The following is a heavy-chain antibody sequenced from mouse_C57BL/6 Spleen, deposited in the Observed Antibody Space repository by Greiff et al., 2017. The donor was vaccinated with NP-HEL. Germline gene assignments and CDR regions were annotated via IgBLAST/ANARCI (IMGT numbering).Heavy chain of an antibody. Sequence: ESGPGLVKPSQSLSLTCSVTGYSITSGYYWNWIRQFPGNKLEWMGYISYDGSNNYNPSLKNRISITRDTSKNQFFLKLNSVTTEDTATYYCARGGWLLRTNFYFDYWGQGTTLIVSS. V-gene: IGHV3-6*01. CDR3: ARGGWLLRTNFYFDY. CDR2: ISYDGSN. J-gene: IGHJ2*01. D-gene: IGHD2-3*01. CDR1: GYSITSGYY.